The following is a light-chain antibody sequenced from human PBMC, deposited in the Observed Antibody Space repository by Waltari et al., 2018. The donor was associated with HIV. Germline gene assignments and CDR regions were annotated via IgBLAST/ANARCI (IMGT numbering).Light chain of an antibody. CDR1: QCVRYN. CDR2: GAS. Sequence: EIVMTQSPATLSVSPGDRATVSCRPSQCVRYNLAWYQQKLGQAPRRRIYGASTRVTAIPARFSGSEYGTEVTHTISSLQSSDFAGDYGQQYDNWPPLTFGGGTKVEI. J-gene: IGKJ4*01. CDR3: QQYDNWPPLT. V-gene: IGKV3-15*01.